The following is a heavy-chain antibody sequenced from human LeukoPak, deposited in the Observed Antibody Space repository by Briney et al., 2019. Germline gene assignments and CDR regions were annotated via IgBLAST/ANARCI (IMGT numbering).Heavy chain of an antibody. CDR3: ASFSDYGGNFFDY. CDR2: IYHNGRT. V-gene: IGHV4-59*08. J-gene: IGHJ4*02. D-gene: IGHD4-23*01. CDR1: GGTISNYY. Sequence: PSETLSLTCTVSGGTISNYYWNWIRQPPGKGLEWIGYIYHNGRTNYNPSLKSRVTISVDTSENQFSLKLSSVTAADTAVYYCASFSDYGGNFFDYWGQGTLVTVSS.